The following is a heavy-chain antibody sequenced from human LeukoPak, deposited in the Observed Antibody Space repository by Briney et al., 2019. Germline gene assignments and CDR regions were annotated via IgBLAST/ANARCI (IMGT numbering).Heavy chain of an antibody. Sequence: SETLSLTCTVSGRSISNYWNWTRQPPGKGLEWIAYIYYSGSTNYIPSLKSRVTISVDTSKNQFSLKLSSVTAADTAVYYCARDVGATPGWFDPWGQGTLVTVSS. J-gene: IGHJ5*02. CDR1: GRSISNY. V-gene: IGHV4-59*01. D-gene: IGHD1-26*01. CDR3: ARDVGATPGWFDP. CDR2: IYYSGST.